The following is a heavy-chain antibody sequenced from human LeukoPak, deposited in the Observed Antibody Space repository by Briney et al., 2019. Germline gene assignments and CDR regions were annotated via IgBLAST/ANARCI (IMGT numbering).Heavy chain of an antibody. CDR3: ARGNSSRGYSYGPSTYGMDV. CDR2: IYYSGST. J-gene: IGHJ6*02. Sequence: SQTLSLTCTVSGGSISSGDYYWSWIRQPPGKGLEWIGYIYYSGSTYYNPSLKSRVTISVDTSKNQFSLKLSSVTAADTAVYYCARGNSSRGYSYGPSTYGMDVWGQGTTATVSS. V-gene: IGHV4-30-4*01. CDR1: GGSISSGDYY. D-gene: IGHD5-18*01.